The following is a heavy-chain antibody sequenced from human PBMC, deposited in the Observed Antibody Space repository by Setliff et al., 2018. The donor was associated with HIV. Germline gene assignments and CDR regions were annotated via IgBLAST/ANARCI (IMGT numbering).Heavy chain of an antibody. D-gene: IGHD1-26*01. V-gene: IGHV2-70*11. CDR2: IDWDDDK. CDR3: ARIQGNSGLDAFDI. J-gene: IGHJ3*02. Sequence: SASGPTLVNPTQTLTVTYTFSGFSLSTSGMCVSWIRQPPGKALEWLARIDWDDDKYYSTSLKTRLTISKDTSKNQVVLTMTNMDPVDTATYYCARIQGNSGLDAFDIWGQGTMVTVSS. CDR1: GFSLSTSGMC.